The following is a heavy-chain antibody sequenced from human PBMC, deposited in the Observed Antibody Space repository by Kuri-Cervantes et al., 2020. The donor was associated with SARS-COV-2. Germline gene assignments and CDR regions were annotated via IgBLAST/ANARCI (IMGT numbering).Heavy chain of an antibody. Sequence: GESLKISCAASGFTVSSNYMSWVRQAPGKGLEWVSYISSSSSTIYYADSVKGRFTISRDNAKNSLYLQMNSLRAEDTAVYYCARHPRDAMIVAGYYFDYWGQGTLVTVSS. CDR1: GFTVSSNY. CDR3: ARHPRDAMIVAGYYFDY. V-gene: IGHV3-48*01. D-gene: IGHD3-22*01. CDR2: ISSSSSTI. J-gene: IGHJ4*02.